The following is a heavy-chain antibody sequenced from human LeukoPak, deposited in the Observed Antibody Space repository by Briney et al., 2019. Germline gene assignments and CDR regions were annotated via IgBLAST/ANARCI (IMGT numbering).Heavy chain of an antibody. V-gene: IGHV3-30*02. Sequence: GGSLRLSCAASGFTFSSYGMHWVRQAPGKGLEWVAFIRYDGSNKYYADSVKGRFTISRDNSKNTLYLQMNSLRAEDTAVYYCAGHYYGSGEGYDYWGQGTLVTVSS. CDR1: GFTFSSYG. CDR2: IRYDGSNK. CDR3: AGHYYGSGEGYDY. J-gene: IGHJ4*02. D-gene: IGHD3-10*01.